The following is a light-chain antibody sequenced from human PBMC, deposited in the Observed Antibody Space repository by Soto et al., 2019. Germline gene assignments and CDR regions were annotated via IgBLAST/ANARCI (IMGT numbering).Light chain of an antibody. J-gene: IGLJ2*01. CDR2: QND. CDR1: RSIVLSNY. Sequence: QSVLTQPPSVSAAPGQKVTISCSGSRSIVLSNYVSWYRHLPGTAPKFLIYQNDKRASGIPDRFSASKSGMSATLDITGLQTGDEAYYCCATWDDSLSAVVFGGGTKVTVL. CDR3: ATWDDSLSAVV. V-gene: IGLV1-51*01.